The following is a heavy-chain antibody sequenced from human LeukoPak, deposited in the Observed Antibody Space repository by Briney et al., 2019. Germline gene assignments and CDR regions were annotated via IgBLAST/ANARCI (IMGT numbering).Heavy chain of an antibody. CDR2: IKQDGSEK. CDR3: TRSLDE. D-gene: IGHD3-16*01. CDR1: GFSFSNYW. Sequence: PGGSLRLSCAASGFSFSNYWMDWVRQAPGKGLEWVANIKQDGSEKKCLDSVKGRFTISRDNAQNSLYLQMNSLRVGDTAVYYCTRSLDEWGQGTLVTVSS. V-gene: IGHV3-7*02. J-gene: IGHJ4*02.